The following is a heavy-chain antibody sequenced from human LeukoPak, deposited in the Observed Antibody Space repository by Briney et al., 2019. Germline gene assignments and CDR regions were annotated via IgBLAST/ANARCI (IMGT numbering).Heavy chain of an antibody. CDR2: IYTSGST. CDR1: GGSISSGSYY. Sequence: SETLSLTCTVSGGSISSGSYYWSWIRQPAGKGLEWIGRIYTSGSTNYNPSLKSRVTISVDTSKNQFSLKLSSVTAADTAVYYCARARPPISGYNWERPSGISRYFDYWGQGTLVTVSS. J-gene: IGHJ4*02. D-gene: IGHD5-24*01. V-gene: IGHV4-61*02. CDR3: ARARPPISGYNWERPSGISRYFDY.